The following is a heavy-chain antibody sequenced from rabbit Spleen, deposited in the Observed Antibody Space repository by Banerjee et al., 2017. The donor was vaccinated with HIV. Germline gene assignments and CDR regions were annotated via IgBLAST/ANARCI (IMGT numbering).Heavy chain of an antibody. D-gene: IGHD1-1*01. CDR2: IYAGSSDST. V-gene: IGHV1S40*01. CDR1: GFSSSSGYY. Sequence: QSLEESGGDLVKPGASLTLTCTASGFSSSSGYYMCWVRQAPGKGLEWIACIYAGSSDSTDYASWVNGRFTISKTSSTTVTLQMTSLTAADTATYFCARDLVAVIGWNFSLWGQGTLVTVS. J-gene: IGHJ3*01. CDR3: ARDLVAVIGWNFSL.